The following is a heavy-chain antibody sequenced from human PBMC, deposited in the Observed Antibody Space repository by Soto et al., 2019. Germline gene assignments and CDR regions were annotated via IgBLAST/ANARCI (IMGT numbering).Heavy chain of an antibody. Sequence: VGSLRLSCAASGFTFSSYGMHWVRQAPGKGLEWVAVIWYDGSNKYYADSVKGRFTISRDNSKNTLYLQMNSLRAEDTAVYYCARDRPASNYDFWSGYYLYGMDVWGQGTTVTVSS. CDR2: IWYDGSNK. J-gene: IGHJ6*02. D-gene: IGHD3-3*01. CDR3: ARDRPASNYDFWSGYYLYGMDV. CDR1: GFTFSSYG. V-gene: IGHV3-33*01.